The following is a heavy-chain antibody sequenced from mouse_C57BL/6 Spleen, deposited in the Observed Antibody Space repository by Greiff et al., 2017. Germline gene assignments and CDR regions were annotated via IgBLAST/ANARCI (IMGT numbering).Heavy chain of an antibody. J-gene: IGHJ4*01. CDR2: IRNKANGYTT. CDR1: GFSFTDYY. CDR3: ARYTTTVGAHYAMDY. Sequence: EVQLVESGGGLVQPGGSLSLSCAASGFSFTDYYMSWVRQPPGKALEWLGFIRNKANGYTTEYSASVKGRFTISRDNSKSILYLQMNALRAEDSATYYCARYTTTVGAHYAMDYWGQGTSVTVSS. V-gene: IGHV7-3*01. D-gene: IGHD1-1*01.